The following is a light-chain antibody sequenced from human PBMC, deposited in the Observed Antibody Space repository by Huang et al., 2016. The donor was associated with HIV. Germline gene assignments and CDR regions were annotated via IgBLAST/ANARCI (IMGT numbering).Light chain of an antibody. CDR1: QNINTW. V-gene: IGKV1-5*03. J-gene: IGKJ2*01. CDR2: RAS. Sequence: DIQMTQSPSTLSASVGDRVTITCRASQNINTWLAWYQQKPGKAPDLLIYRASSLQVGVPSRFTGSGSGTEFTLTITSLQPDDPGTYYCQQYNTYLYTFGQGTKLEI. CDR3: QQYNTYLYT.